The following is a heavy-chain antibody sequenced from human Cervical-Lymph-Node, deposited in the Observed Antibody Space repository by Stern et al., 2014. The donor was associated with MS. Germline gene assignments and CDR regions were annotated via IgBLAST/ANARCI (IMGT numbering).Heavy chain of an antibody. D-gene: IGHD6-13*01. CDR3: AKTTSNSWYEYFFDY. V-gene: IGHV3-30*18. CDR2: ISYDGTHK. CDR1: GFPFSSYG. Sequence: VQLVESGGGVVQPGRSLRLSCAASGFPFSSYGMHWVRQAPGKGLEWVAVISYDGTHKYYADSVKGRFTISRDNSKNTLSLQMNSLRAEDTAVYCCAKTTSNSWYEYFFDYWGQGTLVTVSS. J-gene: IGHJ4*02.